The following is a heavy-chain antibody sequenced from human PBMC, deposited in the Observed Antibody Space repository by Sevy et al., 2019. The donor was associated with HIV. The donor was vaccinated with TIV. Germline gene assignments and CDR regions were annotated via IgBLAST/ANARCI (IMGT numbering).Heavy chain of an antibody. D-gene: IGHD3-16*01. CDR1: GGSVSSGSYY. J-gene: IGHJ3*02. V-gene: IGHV4-61*03. Sequence: SETLSLTCTVSGGSVSSGSYYWSWIRQPPGKGLEWIGYIYYSGRTHYNPSLKSRVTISLDTSKDYFSLKMTSVTTADTAVYYCARDDPVMNAFDIWGQGTMVTVSS. CDR3: ARDDPVMNAFDI. CDR2: IYYSGRT.